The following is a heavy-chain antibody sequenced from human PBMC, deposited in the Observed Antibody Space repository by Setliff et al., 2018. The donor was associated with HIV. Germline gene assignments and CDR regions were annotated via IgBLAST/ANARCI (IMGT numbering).Heavy chain of an antibody. CDR3: ARDQLRRRDSSGYELDY. CDR1: GGTFSSYA. J-gene: IGHJ4*02. V-gene: IGHV1-69*13. CDR2: IIPIFGTA. Sequence: SVKVSCKASGGTFSSYAMSWVRQAPGQGLEWMGGIIPIFGTANYAQKFQGRVTITADESTSTAYMELSSLRSEDTAVYYCARDQLRRRDSSGYELDYWGQGTLVTVSS. D-gene: IGHD3-22*01.